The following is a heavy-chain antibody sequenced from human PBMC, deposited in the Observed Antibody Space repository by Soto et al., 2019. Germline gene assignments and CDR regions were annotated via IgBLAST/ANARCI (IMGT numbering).Heavy chain of an antibody. CDR2: ITGSGTST. Sequence: SLRLSCAASGFTFSGYAMTWVRQAPGKGLEWVSSITGSGTSTYYADSVKGRFIISRDNSKNTVSLQMNSLRADDTAVYYCAKLNGNLYYYYGMDVWGQGTTVTVSS. CDR3: AKLNGNLYYYYGMDV. J-gene: IGHJ6*02. CDR1: GFTFSGYA. D-gene: IGHD1-1*01. V-gene: IGHV3-23*01.